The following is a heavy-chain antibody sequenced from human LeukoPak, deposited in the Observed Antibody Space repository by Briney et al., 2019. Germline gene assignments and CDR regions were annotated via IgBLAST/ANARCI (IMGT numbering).Heavy chain of an antibody. CDR2: IKQDGSEK. D-gene: IGHD3-10*01. J-gene: IGHJ4*02. V-gene: IGHV3-7*01. CDR1: GFTFSSYW. CDR3: ARVSNYYGSGNYQKQFDY. Sequence: GGSLRLSCAASGFTFSSYWMSWVRQAPGKGLEWVANIKQDGSEKYYVDSVKGRFTISRDNAKNSLYLQMNSLRAEDTAVYYCARVSNYYGSGNYQKQFDYWGQGTLVTVSS.